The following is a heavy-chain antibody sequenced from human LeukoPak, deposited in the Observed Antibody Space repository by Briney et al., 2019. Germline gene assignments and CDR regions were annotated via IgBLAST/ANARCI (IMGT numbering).Heavy chain of an antibody. CDR3: ARGAWATRLGS. J-gene: IGHJ4*02. Sequence: SETLSLTCAVYGESLNSYYWSWVRQPPGEGLEWIGEIYESGTTEYNPSLKSRVTVSMVPSKQQFSLSLSSVTAADTAVYYCARGAWATRLGSWGLGTPVIVSS. V-gene: IGHV4-34*01. CDR1: GESLNSYY. D-gene: IGHD2-15*01. CDR2: IYESGTT.